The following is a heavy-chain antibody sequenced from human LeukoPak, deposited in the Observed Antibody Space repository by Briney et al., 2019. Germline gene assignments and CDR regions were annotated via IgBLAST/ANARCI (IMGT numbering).Heavy chain of an antibody. J-gene: IGHJ4*02. CDR2: IYSGGST. V-gene: IGHV3-66*01. CDR3: ARESSSWAFDY. CDR1: GFTVSSNY. Sequence: QAGGSLRLSCAASGFTVSSNYMSWVRQAPGKGLEWVSVIYSGGSTYYADSVKGRFTISRDNSKNTLYLQMNGLRAEDTAVYYCARESSSWAFDYWGQGTLVTVSS. D-gene: IGHD6-13*01.